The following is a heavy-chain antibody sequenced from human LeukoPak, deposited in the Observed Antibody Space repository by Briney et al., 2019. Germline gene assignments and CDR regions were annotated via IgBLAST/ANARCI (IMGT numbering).Heavy chain of an antibody. Sequence: HPGGSLRLSCAASGFTFSSYAMSWVRQAPGKGLEWVALISYDVNKKYYVDSVKGRFTISRDNSKNALYLQMDSLRAEDTAVYYCVKDHESSGYFDYWGQGTLVTVSS. D-gene: IGHD3-22*01. J-gene: IGHJ4*02. CDR3: VKDHESSGYFDY. V-gene: IGHV3-30*18. CDR1: GFTFSSYA. CDR2: ISYDVNKK.